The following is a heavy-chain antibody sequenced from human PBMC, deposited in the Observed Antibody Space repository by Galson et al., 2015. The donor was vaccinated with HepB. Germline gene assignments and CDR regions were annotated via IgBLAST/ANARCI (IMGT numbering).Heavy chain of an antibody. D-gene: IGHD6-13*01. J-gene: IGHJ6*02. CDR2: IYSGGST. Sequence: SLRLSCAASGFTVSSNYMSWVRQAPGKGLEWVSVIYSGGSTYYADSVKGRFTISRDNSKNMLYLQMNSLRAEDTAVYYCAREQQLPFYYYGMDVWGQGTTVTVSS. V-gene: IGHV3-66*02. CDR1: GFTVSSNY. CDR3: AREQQLPFYYYGMDV.